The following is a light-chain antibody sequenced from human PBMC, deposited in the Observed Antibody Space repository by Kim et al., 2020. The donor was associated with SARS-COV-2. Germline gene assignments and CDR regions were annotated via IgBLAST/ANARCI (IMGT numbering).Light chain of an antibody. CDR1: SLRSDY. Sequence: VALGQTVRITCQGDSLRSDYATWYLQKPGHAPILVIYGKNNRPSGIPDRFSGSSSGNTASLTITGTQAGDEADYYCNSRDSNNNVLFGGGTQLTVL. CDR3: NSRDSNNNVL. J-gene: IGLJ2*01. V-gene: IGLV3-19*01. CDR2: GKN.